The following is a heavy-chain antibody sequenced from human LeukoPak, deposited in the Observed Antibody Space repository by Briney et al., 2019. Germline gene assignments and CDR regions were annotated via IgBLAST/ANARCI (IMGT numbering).Heavy chain of an antibody. J-gene: IGHJ6*03. CDR1: GYTFTSYD. CDR3: ARGLDPFGYDFWSGYYTQFIYYYYMDV. Sequence: ASVKVSCKASGYTFTSYDINWVRQATGQGLEWMGWMNPNSGNTGYVQKFQGRVTMTRNTSISTAYMELSSLRSEDTAVYYCARGLDPFGYDFWSGYYTQFIYYYYMDVWGKGTTVTVSS. D-gene: IGHD3-3*01. V-gene: IGHV1-8*01. CDR2: MNPNSGNT.